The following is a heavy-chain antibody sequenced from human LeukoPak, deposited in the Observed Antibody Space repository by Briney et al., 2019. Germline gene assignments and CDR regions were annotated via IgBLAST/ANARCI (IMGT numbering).Heavy chain of an antibody. CDR2: IFHSGTT. D-gene: IGHD3-22*01. CDR1: GYSISGSYY. CDR3: ARGGYYYDSSGYGY. J-gene: IGHJ4*02. V-gene: IGHV4-38-2*02. Sequence: SETLSLTCTVSGYSISGSYYWGWIRQPPGKGLEWIGSIFHSGTTYYNPSLKSRVTISLDTSKNQFSLKLSSVTAADTAVYYCARGGYYYDSSGYGYWGQGTLVTVSS.